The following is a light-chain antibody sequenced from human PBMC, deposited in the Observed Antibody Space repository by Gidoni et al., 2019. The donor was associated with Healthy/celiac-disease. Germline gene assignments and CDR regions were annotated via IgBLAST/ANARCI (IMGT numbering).Light chain of an antibody. CDR2: KAS. CDR3: QQFGA. J-gene: IGKJ1*01. Sequence: DIQMTQSPSTLAASVGDRVTITCRASQSISSGLAWYPQKPGKAPKLLIYKASSLESGVPSRFSGSGSGTEFTLTISSLQPDDFATYYCQQFGAFGQGTKVEIK. CDR1: QSISSG. V-gene: IGKV1-5*03.